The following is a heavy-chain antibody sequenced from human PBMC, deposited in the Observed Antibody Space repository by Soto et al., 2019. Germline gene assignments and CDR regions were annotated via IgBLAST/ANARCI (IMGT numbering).Heavy chain of an antibody. V-gene: IGHV1-18*01. CDR1: GYTFTSYG. Sequence: ASVKVSCKASGYTFTSYGISWVRQAPGQGLEWMGWISAYNGNTNYAQKLQGIVTMTTDTSTSTAYMELRSLRSDDTAVYYCARDRDCSGGSCYRPGAFDIWGQGTMVTVSS. D-gene: IGHD2-15*01. CDR3: ARDRDCSGGSCYRPGAFDI. J-gene: IGHJ3*02. CDR2: ISAYNGNT.